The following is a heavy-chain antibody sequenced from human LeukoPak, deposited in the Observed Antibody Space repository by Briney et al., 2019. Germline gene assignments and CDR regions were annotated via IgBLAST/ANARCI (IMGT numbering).Heavy chain of an antibody. CDR2: ISGSGGST. V-gene: IGHV3-23*01. CDR3: AKDMLRSPTTVTFDY. CDR1: GFTFSSYA. D-gene: IGHD4-11*01. Sequence: PGGSLRLSCAASGFTFSSYAMSWVRQAPGKGLEWVSAISGSGGSTYYADSVKGRFTISRDNSKNTLYLQMNSLRAEDTAVYYCAKDMLRSPTTVTFDYWGQGTLVTVPS. J-gene: IGHJ4*02.